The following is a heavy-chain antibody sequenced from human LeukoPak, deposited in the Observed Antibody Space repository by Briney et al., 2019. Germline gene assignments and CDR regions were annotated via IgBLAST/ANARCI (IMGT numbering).Heavy chain of an antibody. Sequence: GGSLRLSCAASGFTFSSYSMNWVRQAPGEGLEWVSSISSSSSYIYYADSVKGRFTISRDDAKNSLYLQMNSLRAEDTAVYYCAREDRDFWSGYNAEYFDYWGQGTLVTVSS. CDR2: ISSSSSYI. D-gene: IGHD3-3*01. J-gene: IGHJ4*02. V-gene: IGHV3-21*01. CDR3: AREDRDFWSGYNAEYFDY. CDR1: GFTFSSYS.